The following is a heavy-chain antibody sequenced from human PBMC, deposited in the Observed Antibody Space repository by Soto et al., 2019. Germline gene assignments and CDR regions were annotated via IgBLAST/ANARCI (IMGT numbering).Heavy chain of an antibody. CDR2: IGAARDP. J-gene: IGHJ6*02. V-gene: IGHV3-13*05. Sequence: EVQLVESGGGLVQPGESLRLSCATSGFTFSNFDMHWVRQVPGKGLEWVSAIGAARDPYYLGSVKGRFTISRENAKISVYLQMNDLRAGDSAVYYCARAYTGRLPRRADYYYAMDVWGQGTTVTVSS. CDR1: GFTFSNFD. CDR3: ARAYTGRLPRRADYYYAMDV. D-gene: IGHD2-2*02.